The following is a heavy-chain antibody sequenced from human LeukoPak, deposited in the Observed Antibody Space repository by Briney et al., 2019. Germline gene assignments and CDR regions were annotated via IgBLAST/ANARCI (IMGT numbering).Heavy chain of an antibody. J-gene: IGHJ6*03. Sequence: GGSLRLSCAASGFTFSSYGMHWVRQAPGKGLEGVAFIRYEGRYKYYADSVKGRFTISRDNSKNTLYLQMNSLRAEDTAVYYCAKRGGGSYPDVWGKGTTVTISS. D-gene: IGHD1-26*01. V-gene: IGHV3-30*02. CDR3: AKRGGGSYPDV. CDR2: IRYEGRYK. CDR1: GFTFSSYG.